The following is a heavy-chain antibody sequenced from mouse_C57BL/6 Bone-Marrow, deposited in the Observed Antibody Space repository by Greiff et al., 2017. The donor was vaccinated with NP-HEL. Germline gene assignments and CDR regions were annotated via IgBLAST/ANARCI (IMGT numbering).Heavy chain of an antibody. CDR3: ARRPYYGSSYGYLGD. CDR1: GFTFSDAS. D-gene: IGHD1-1*01. Sequence: EVMLVESGGGLVQPGGSMKLSCAASGFTFSDASMDWVRQSPEKGLEWVAEFRNKANNHATYYAESAKGRFTISRDDSKSSVYLQMNSLRAEDTGIYYCARRPYYGSSYGYLGDGGTGTTVTVTS. CDR2: FRNKANNHAT. V-gene: IGHV6-6*01. J-gene: IGHJ1*03.